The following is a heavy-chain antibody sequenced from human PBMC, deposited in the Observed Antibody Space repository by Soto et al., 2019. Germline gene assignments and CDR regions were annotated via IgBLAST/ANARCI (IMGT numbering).Heavy chain of an antibody. CDR1: GYSFTNYW. V-gene: IGHV5-51*01. CDR2: IYPDDSDT. Sequence: GESLKISCKGSGYSFTNYWIGWVRQMPGKGLEWMGIIYPDDSDTRYSPSFQGQVAISADKSISTAYLQWSSLKASDTAMYYCARRRAGYTYLWGQGTPVTLSS. CDR3: ARRRAGYTYL. J-gene: IGHJ5*02. D-gene: IGHD2-2*02.